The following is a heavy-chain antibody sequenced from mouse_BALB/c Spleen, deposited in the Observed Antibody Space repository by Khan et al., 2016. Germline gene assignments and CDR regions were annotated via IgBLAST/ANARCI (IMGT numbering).Heavy chain of an antibody. CDR1: GYTSTDYY. V-gene: IGHV1-77*01. Sequence: QVQLKESGTELPRPGASVKLSCKASGYTSTDYYLHWVKQRTGQGLEWIGAIFHGSGSTYYHEKFKGKASLTADTSSSTAYMQLSSLTSEDSAVYFCARSYYCYFALDYWGHGASVTVSA. D-gene: IGHD1-1*02. CDR2: IFHGSGST. CDR3: ARSYYCYFALDY. J-gene: IGHJ4*01.